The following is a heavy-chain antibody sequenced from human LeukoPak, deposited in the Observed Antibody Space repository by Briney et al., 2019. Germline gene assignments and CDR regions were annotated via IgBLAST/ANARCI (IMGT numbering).Heavy chain of an antibody. V-gene: IGHV3-53*05. Sequence: GGSLILSCVASGFTVSSNYMSWVRQAPGKGLEWVSVIYSGGSTGYAESVKGRFTISRDNSKNTLYLQMNSLRAEDTAVYYCARVSPGAIWGHGTMVTVSS. CDR2: IYSGGST. CDR3: ARVSPGAI. J-gene: IGHJ3*02. D-gene: IGHD2-8*02. CDR1: GFTVSSNY.